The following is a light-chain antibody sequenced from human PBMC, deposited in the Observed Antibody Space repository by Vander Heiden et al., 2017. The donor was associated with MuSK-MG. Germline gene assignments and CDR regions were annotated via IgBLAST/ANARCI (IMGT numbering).Light chain of an antibody. CDR1: QDIGNY. Sequence: DIQMTQSPSSLSASVGDSVTMTCRASQDIGNYLAWYQQRHGEVPKLLIYAASTLYSGVSPRFSGTRSGTEFTLTVSRLQPEDVATYYCQKYHGAPFTFGPGTKV. CDR3: QKYHGAPFT. CDR2: AAS. J-gene: IGKJ3*01. V-gene: IGKV1-27*01.